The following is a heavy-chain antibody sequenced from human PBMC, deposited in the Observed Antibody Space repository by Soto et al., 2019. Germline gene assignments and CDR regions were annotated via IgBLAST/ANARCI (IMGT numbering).Heavy chain of an antibody. CDR3: AKDTYYYDSSGYYVFDY. V-gene: IGHV3-30*18. CDR1: GFTFSNYG. J-gene: IGHJ4*02. Sequence: PGESLRLSCGDSGFTFSNYGMHWVRQAPGKGLEWVAGISYDGSNKHYADSAEGRFTISRDNSKSTVYLQMNSLRAEDTAIYYCAKDTYYYDSSGYYVFDYWGQGALVTVSS. CDR2: ISYDGSNK. D-gene: IGHD3-22*01.